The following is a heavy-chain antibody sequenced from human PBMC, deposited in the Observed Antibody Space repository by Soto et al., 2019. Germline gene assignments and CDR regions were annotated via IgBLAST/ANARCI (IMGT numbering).Heavy chain of an antibody. CDR2: IYYSGST. CDR1: GGSINSGDYY. CDR3: ARIGLTTALL. D-gene: IGHD4-17*01. J-gene: IGHJ4*02. V-gene: IGHV4-30-4*01. Sequence: QVQLQESGPGLVKPSQTLSLTCTVSGGSINSGDYYWSWIRQPPGKGLEWIGYIYYSGSTYYNPPLSSRVTISIDTSKTHFFLNLSSVTAADTAVYYCARIGLTTALLWGQGTLVTVSS.